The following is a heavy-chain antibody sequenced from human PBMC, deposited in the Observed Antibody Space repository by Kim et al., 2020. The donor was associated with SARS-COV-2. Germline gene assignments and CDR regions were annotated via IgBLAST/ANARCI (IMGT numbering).Heavy chain of an antibody. J-gene: IGHJ4*02. CDR2: ISYDGSNK. Sequence: GGSLRLSCAASGFTFSSYAMHGVRQAPGKGLGWVAVISYDGSNKYYADYVKGRFTITRDNSKNALYLQRNSLSAEDTAVYYCARDQRESGRGARGAARDHWGKGNLVNVSS. CDR1: GFTFSSYA. D-gene: IGHD3-10*01. V-gene: IGHV3-30*04. CDR3: ARDQRESGRGARGAARDH.